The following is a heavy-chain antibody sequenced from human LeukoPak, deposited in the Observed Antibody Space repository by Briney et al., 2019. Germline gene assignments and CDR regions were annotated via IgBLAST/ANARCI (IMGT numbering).Heavy chain of an antibody. Sequence: GESLKISCKGSAYSFTSYWISWVRRMPGKGLEWLVRIDPSDSYTNYSPSFQGHVTISADKSISTAYLQWSSLKASDTAMYYCARRGCSGGSWYSVGLDYWGQGTLVTVSS. V-gene: IGHV5-10-1*01. CDR3: ARRGCSGGSWYSVGLDY. CDR1: AYSFTSYW. CDR2: IDPSDSYT. D-gene: IGHD2-15*01. J-gene: IGHJ4*02.